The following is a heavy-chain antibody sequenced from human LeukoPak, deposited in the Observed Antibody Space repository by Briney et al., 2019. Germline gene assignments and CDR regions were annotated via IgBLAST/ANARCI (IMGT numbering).Heavy chain of an antibody. J-gene: IGHJ6*04. D-gene: IGHD3-16*02. V-gene: IGHV1-3*01. CDR3: ARIHSLSYYYGMDV. CDR1: GYTFTSYA. CDR2: INAGNGNT. Sequence: ASVKVSCKASGYTFTSYAMHWVRQAPGQRLERMGWINAGNGNTKYSQKFQGRVTITRDTSASTAYMELSSLRSEDTAVYYCARIHSLSYYYGMDVWGKGTTVTVSS.